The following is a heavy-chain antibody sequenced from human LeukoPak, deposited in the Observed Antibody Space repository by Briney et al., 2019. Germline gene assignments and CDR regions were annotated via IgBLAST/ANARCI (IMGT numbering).Heavy chain of an antibody. Sequence: VRSLRLSCVASGSSFSTYAMNWVRQAPGKGLEWVSFINSDSTTDYADSVKGRFTISRDNAKNSLYLQMNSLRAEDTAMYYCAVDFDYWGLGILVTVSS. J-gene: IGHJ4*02. CDR1: GSSFSTYA. CDR2: INSDSTT. CDR3: AVDFDY. V-gene: IGHV3-48*01.